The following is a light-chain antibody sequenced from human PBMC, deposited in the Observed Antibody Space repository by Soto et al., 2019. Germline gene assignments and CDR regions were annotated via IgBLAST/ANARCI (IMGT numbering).Light chain of an antibody. CDR2: AAS. J-gene: IGKJ3*01. V-gene: IGKV1-17*01. CDR3: LQHNNYPLT. CDR1: QGIRKD. Sequence: DIQMTQSPSSLSASVGDRVTITCRASQGIRKDLGWYQQKPGRAPKRLIYAASSLQSGVPSRFSGSGSGTEFTLTISSLQPEDFATYYCLQHNNYPLTFGPGTKMDIK.